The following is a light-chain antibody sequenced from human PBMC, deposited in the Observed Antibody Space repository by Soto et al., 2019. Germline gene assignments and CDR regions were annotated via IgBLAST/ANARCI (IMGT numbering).Light chain of an antibody. V-gene: IGKV1-5*03. J-gene: IGKJ1*01. Sequence: DIPMTQSPSTLSASVGDRVTITCRASQSISTWLSWYQQKPGKAPKVLIYKASNLQSGVSSRFSGSGSGTEFTLSISSLQPVDFATYYCQDYNSWTFGQGTKVEI. CDR3: QDYNSWT. CDR1: QSISTW. CDR2: KAS.